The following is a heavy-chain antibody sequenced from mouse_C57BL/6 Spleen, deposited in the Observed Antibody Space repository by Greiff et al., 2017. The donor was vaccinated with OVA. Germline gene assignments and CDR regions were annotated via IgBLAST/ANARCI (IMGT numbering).Heavy chain of an antibody. J-gene: IGHJ2*01. Sequence: QVQLQQSGAELVKPGASVKLSCKASGYTFTSYWMQWVKQRPGQGLEWIGEIDPSDSYTNYNQKFKGKATLTVDTSSSTAYMQLSSLTSEDSAVYYCARKEDYGSSFDYWGQGTTLTVSS. V-gene: IGHV1-50*01. CDR2: IDPSDSYT. CDR3: ARKEDYGSSFDY. D-gene: IGHD1-1*01. CDR1: GYTFTSYW.